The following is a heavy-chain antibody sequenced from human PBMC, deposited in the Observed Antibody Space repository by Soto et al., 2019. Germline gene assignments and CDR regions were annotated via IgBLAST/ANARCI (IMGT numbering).Heavy chain of an antibody. V-gene: IGHV4-4*02. D-gene: IGHD3-10*01. CDR2: IYHSGST. Sequence: LSLTCAVSGGSISSSNWWSWVRQPPGKGLEWIGEIYHSGSTNYNPSLKSRVTISVDKSKNQFSLKLSSVTAADTAVYYCARCYGSGSSYYYYYGMDVWGQGTTVTVSS. CDR3: ARCYGSGSSYYYYYGMDV. J-gene: IGHJ6*02. CDR1: GGSISSSNW.